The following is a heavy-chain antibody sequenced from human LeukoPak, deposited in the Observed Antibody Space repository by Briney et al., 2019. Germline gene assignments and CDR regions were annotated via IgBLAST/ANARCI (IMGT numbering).Heavy chain of an antibody. CDR3: TTDGRGWRECSKCFHH. CDR1: GFTLREAW. V-gene: IGHV3-15*01. Sequence: GGSLSQSCAGSGFTLREAWITWVRQAPGKGLEWVAQIKSTIDGGTTDYASPVEGRFTISIDDSRNTLYLQMNSLKTEDTAVYYCTTDGRGWRECSKCFHHWGQGTLVTVSS. CDR2: IKSTIDGGTT. D-gene: IGHD1-26*01. J-gene: IGHJ4*02.